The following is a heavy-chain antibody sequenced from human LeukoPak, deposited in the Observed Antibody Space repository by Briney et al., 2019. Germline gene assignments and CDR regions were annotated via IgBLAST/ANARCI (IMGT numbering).Heavy chain of an antibody. CDR3: AREDGAGFDY. Sequence: PGGSLRLSCAASGFTFSNYAMSWVRQAPGKGLECVSAISDSGDKTDYADSVRGRFTIYRDNSKDTLYLQMNSLRAEDTAVYYCAREDGAGFDYWGQGTLVTVSS. J-gene: IGHJ4*02. V-gene: IGHV3-23*01. CDR1: GFTFSNYA. CDR2: ISDSGDKT. D-gene: IGHD6-13*01.